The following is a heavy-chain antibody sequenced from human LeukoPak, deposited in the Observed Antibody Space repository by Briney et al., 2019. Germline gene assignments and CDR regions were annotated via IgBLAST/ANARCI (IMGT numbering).Heavy chain of an antibody. CDR1: GGTFSSYA. V-gene: IGHV1-69*13. CDR2: IIPIFGTA. J-gene: IGHJ5*02. CDR3: ARGRGIVVVVSHNWFNP. D-gene: IGHD3-22*01. Sequence: SVKVSCKASGGTFSSYAISWVRQAPGQGLEWMGGIIPIFGTANYAQKFQGRVTITADESTSTAYMELNRLRSDDTAVYYCARGRGIVVVVSHNWFNPWGQGTQVTVSS.